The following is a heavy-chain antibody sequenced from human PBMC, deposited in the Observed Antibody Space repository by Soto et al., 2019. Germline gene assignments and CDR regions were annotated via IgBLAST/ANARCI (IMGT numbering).Heavy chain of an antibody. D-gene: IGHD5-12*01. CDR3: ARLSGYEHFQWPYSL. CDR1: GYSFTSYW. V-gene: IGHV5-51*01. J-gene: IGHJ4*02. CDR2: IYPGDSDT. Sequence: PGESLKISCKGSGYSFTSYWIGWVRQMPGKGLEWMGIIYPGDSDTRYSPSFQGQVTISADKSISTAYLQWSSLKASDTAMYYCARLSGYEHFQWPYSLWGQGTLVTVSS.